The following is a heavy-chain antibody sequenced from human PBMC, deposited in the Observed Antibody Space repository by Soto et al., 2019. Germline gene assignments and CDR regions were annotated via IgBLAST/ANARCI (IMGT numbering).Heavy chain of an antibody. CDR3: AKETYYYYGMDV. CDR2: IIDSGGYT. CDR1: GGSFSTYY. Sequence: ETLSLTCVVSGGSFSTYYYNWIRQSPGKGLEWVSAIIDSGGYTYYADSVKGRFTISRDNSKNTLYLQMNSLRAEDTALYYCAKETYYYYGMDVWGQGTTVTVSS. V-gene: IGHV3-23*01. J-gene: IGHJ6*02.